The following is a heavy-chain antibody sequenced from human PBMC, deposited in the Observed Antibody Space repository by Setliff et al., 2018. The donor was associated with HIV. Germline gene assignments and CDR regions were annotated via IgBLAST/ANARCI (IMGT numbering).Heavy chain of an antibody. V-gene: IGHV1-18*01. Sequence: EASVKVSCKASGYTFTSYGISWVRQAPGQGPEWMGWISPYDLSERASQRFRGRVTMTRDTSINTAYLDLSGLTSDDTAVYYCARQFSNSFDSWGQGTLVTVSS. D-gene: IGHD7-27*01. CDR3: ARQFSNSFDS. CDR1: GYTFTSYG. J-gene: IGHJ4*02. CDR2: ISPYDLSE.